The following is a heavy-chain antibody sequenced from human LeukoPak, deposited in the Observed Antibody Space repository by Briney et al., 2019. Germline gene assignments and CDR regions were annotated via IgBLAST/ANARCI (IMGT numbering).Heavy chain of an antibody. D-gene: IGHD6-6*01. CDR3: AKDGAYSGSSYYFDY. CDR1: GFTFSSYG. V-gene: IGHV3-30*02. Sequence: GGSLRLSCAASGFTFSSYGMHWVRQAPGKGLEWVAVIWYDGSNKYYADSVKGRFTISRDNSKNTLYLQMNSLRAEDTALYYCAKDGAYSGSSYYFDYWGQGTLVTVSS. CDR2: IWYDGSNK. J-gene: IGHJ4*02.